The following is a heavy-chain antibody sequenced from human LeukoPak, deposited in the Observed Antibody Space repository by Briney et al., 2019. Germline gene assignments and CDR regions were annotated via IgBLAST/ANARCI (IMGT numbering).Heavy chain of an antibody. CDR2: INPSGGST. J-gene: IGHJ6*03. CDR3: ARDKDSSGWSHYYYYYMDV. CDR1: GYTFTSYY. Sequence: ASVKVSCKASGYTFTSYYMHWVRQAPGQGLEWMGIINPSGGSTSYAQKFQGRVTMTRDMSTSTVYMELSNLRSEDTAVYYCARDKDSSGWSHYYYYYMDVWGKGTTVTVSS. D-gene: IGHD6-19*01. V-gene: IGHV1-46*01.